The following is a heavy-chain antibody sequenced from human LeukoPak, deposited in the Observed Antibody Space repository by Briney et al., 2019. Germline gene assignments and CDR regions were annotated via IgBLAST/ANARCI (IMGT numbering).Heavy chain of an antibody. CDR2: INHSGST. Sequence: PSETLSLTCAVYGGSFSGYYWSWIRQPPGEGLEWIGEINHSGSTNYNPSLKSRVTISVDTSKNQFSLKLSSVTAADTAVYYCARLRNVVVPAAILLDVWGKGTTVTVSS. D-gene: IGHD2-2*01. J-gene: IGHJ6*04. CDR1: GGSFSGYY. V-gene: IGHV4-34*01. CDR3: ARLRNVVVPAAILLDV.